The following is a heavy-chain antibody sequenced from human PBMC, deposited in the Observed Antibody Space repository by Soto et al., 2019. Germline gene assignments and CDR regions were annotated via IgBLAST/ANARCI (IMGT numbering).Heavy chain of an antibody. Sequence: GGSLRLSCAASGFTFNNYAMSWVRQAPGKGLEWVSAISANGQGIYYADSVKGRFIISRDSSKNTVFLHMDSLTAEDTAVYYCARDFLHDDYDSRAWFDPWGQGTLVTVSS. CDR1: GFTFNNYA. D-gene: IGHD4-17*01. CDR3: ARDFLHDDYDSRAWFDP. CDR2: ISANGQGI. J-gene: IGHJ5*02. V-gene: IGHV3-23*01.